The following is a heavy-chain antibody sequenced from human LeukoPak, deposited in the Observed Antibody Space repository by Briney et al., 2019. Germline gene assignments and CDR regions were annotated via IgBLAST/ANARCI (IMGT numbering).Heavy chain of an antibody. D-gene: IGHD2-15*01. CDR1: GYTFIRYF. J-gene: IGHJ4*02. Sequence: GASVKVSCKASGYTFIRYFMHWVRQAPGQGLEWMGIINPSGGSTSYAQKYQGRVTMTRDTSTSTAYMELSSLRSEDTAVYYCARKRRAACFDYWGQGTLVTVSS. V-gene: IGHV1-46*01. CDR2: INPSGGST. CDR3: ARKRRAACFDY.